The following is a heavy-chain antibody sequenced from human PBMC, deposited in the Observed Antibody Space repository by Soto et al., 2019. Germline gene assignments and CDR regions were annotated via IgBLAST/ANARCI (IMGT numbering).Heavy chain of an antibody. D-gene: IGHD3-16*01. CDR2: IYPGDYRT. Sequence: GESLKISCKGSGYSFSSYWIGWVRQMPGRGLEWMGAIYPGDYRTKYSPSFQGQVTMSADKSTSTAYLRWSSLKASDTAMYYCARRGGGTAPDDYVMDVWGQGTTVTVSS. J-gene: IGHJ6*02. CDR1: GYSFSSYW. CDR3: ARRGGGTAPDDYVMDV. V-gene: IGHV5-51*01.